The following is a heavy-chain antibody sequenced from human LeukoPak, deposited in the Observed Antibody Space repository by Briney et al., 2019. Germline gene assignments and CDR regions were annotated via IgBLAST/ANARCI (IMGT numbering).Heavy chain of an antibody. D-gene: IGHD4-17*01. J-gene: IGHJ4*02. V-gene: IGHV3-33*01. Sequence: GGSLRLSCAASGFTFSSYGMHWVRQAPGKALEWVAVIWYDGSNKYYADSVKGRFTISRDNSKNTLFLQMNSLRAEDTAVYYCARDPDDYGDYSYFDYWGQGTLVTVSS. CDR3: ARDPDDYGDYSYFDY. CDR1: GFTFSSYG. CDR2: IWYDGSNK.